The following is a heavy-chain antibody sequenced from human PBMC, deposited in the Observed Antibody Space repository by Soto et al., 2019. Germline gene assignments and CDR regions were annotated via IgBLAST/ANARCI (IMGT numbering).Heavy chain of an antibody. V-gene: IGHV3-23*01. CDR3: ARVKQQLELNAFDI. CDR1: GFSFGTYA. D-gene: IGHD6-13*01. CDR2: ISVSGGRT. J-gene: IGHJ3*02. Sequence: GSLRLSCAASGFSFGTYAMTWVRQAPGKGLDWISTISVSGGRTFYSDSMKGRFTISRDNSKNTLSLQMNSLRVEDTALYFCARVKQQLELNAFDIWGQGTMVTVSS.